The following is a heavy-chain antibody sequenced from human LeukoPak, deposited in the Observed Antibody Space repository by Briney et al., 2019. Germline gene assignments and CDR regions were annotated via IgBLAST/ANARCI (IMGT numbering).Heavy chain of an antibody. J-gene: IGHJ6*04. V-gene: IGHV3-21*01. CDR1: GFTFTSYG. Sequence: GGSLRLSCAASGFTFTSYGMSWVRQAPGKGLEWVSSISSSSSYIYYADSVKGRFTISRDNAKNSLYLQMNSLRAEDTAVYYCAELGITMIGGVWGKGTTVTISS. CDR2: ISSSSSYI. D-gene: IGHD3-10*02. CDR3: AELGITMIGGV.